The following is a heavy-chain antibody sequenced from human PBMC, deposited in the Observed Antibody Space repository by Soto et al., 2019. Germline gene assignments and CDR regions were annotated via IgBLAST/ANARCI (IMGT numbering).Heavy chain of an antibody. CDR1: GFCFSGSA. D-gene: IGHD6-19*01. CDR3: TRAPPGWDRNDWYVLDY. Sequence: PGGAPRISCVASGFCFSGSAMHWVRPGSGEGVGWVGHIRSKSKSYATTYAASVKGRFTISRDDSKNTAYLQMNSLKTEDTALYYCTRAPPGWDRNDWYVLDYWGQGTLVTVSS. V-gene: IGHV3-73*01. CDR2: IRSKSKSYAT. J-gene: IGHJ4*02.